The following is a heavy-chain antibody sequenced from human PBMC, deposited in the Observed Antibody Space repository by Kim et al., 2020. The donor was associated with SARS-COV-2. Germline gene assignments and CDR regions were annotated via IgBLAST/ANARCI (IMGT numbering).Heavy chain of an antibody. CDR3: TTDGVVASVY. V-gene: IGHV3-15*01. D-gene: IGHD2-15*01. CDR2: TT. J-gene: IGHJ4*02. Sequence: TTDYASPVKGRFTISRDDSKNTLYLQMTSLKTEDTAVYYCTTDGVVASVYWGQGTLVTVSS.